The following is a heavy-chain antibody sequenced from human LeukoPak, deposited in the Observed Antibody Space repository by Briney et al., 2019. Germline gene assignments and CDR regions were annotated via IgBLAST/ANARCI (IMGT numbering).Heavy chain of an antibody. CDR3: AREEVPHGFDI. CDR1: GDSVSRYY. J-gene: IGHJ3*02. CDR2: IHHSGST. V-gene: IGHV4-59*02. Sequence: PSETLSLTCTVSGDSVSRYYWNWIRHSPGKGLEWIGYIHHSGSTSNNPSLRSRVTMSLDTSKNQFSLKLSSVTAADTAVYYCAREEVPHGFDIWGQGTVDTVSS.